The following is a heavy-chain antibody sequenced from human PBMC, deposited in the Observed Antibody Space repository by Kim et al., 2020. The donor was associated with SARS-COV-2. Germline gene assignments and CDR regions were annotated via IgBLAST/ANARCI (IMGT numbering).Heavy chain of an antibody. D-gene: IGHD3-16*01. Sequence: SETLSLTCTVSGGSISSGAYYWSWIRQHPGKGLEWIAYMYYTGTIYYNPSLKSRVTISADTSKNQFSLKLTSVTAADTAVYYCARGVGGARFDQWGLGSLVTVSS. CDR2: MYYTGTI. CDR3: ARGVGGARFDQ. CDR1: GGSISSGAYY. J-gene: IGHJ4*02. V-gene: IGHV4-31*03.